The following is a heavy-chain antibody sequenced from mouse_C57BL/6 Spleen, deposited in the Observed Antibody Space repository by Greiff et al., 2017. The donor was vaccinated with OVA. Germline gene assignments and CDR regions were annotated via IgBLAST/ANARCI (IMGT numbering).Heavy chain of an antibody. CDR3: ARVIYYDYGFDY. J-gene: IGHJ2*01. V-gene: IGHV5-16*01. CDR1: GFTFSDYY. Sequence: EVNVVESEGGLVQPGSSMKLSCTASGFTFSDYYMAWVRQVPEKGLEWVANINYDGSSTYYMDSLKNRFIISRDNAKNILYLQMSSLKSEDTATYYCARVIYYDYGFDYWGQGTTLTVSS. D-gene: IGHD2-4*01. CDR2: INYDGSST.